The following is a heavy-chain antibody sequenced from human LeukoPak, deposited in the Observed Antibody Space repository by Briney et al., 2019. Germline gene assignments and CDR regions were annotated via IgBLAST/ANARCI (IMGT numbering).Heavy chain of an antibody. CDR3: AKGRCSGPGCDSFDY. V-gene: IGHV3-23*01. Sequence: GGSLRLSCAGSGLVFGKYAMAWVRQAPGKGLECVSIISDDSSFTYYLDSVKGRSTTFRDNSKNTLYLHMNSLKAEDTAVYYCAKGRCSGPGCDSFDYWGQGTLVTVSS. D-gene: IGHD5-12*01. CDR2: ISDDSSFT. CDR1: GLVFGKYA. J-gene: IGHJ4*02.